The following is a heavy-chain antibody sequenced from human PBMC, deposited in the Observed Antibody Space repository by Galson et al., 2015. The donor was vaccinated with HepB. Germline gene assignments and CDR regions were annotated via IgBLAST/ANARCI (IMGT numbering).Heavy chain of an antibody. Sequence: SLRLSCAASGFSFYTYSMHWVRQAPGRRLEWVAIISYDEENKYYTDSVRGRFTVSRDNSNNRLTLQMNSLRAEDTGVYYCAREHRGFSGYDYLGYFDYWGQGTLVTVS. D-gene: IGHD5-12*01. CDR2: ISYDEENK. CDR1: GFSFYTYS. J-gene: IGHJ4*02. CDR3: AREHRGFSGYDYLGYFDY. V-gene: IGHV3-30*04.